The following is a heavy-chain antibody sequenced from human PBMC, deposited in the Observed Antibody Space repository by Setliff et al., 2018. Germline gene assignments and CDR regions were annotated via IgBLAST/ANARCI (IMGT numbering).Heavy chain of an antibody. CDR1: GFTFSSYV. V-gene: IGHV3-23*01. CDR3: AKYPPGSTIDY. Sequence: GGSLRLSCAASGFTFSSYVMSWVRQAPGKRLEWVSAISGGGTNTYYADSVKGRFTISRDNSRNTFYLHMNSLRAEDTAVYYCAKYPPGSTIDYWGQGTLVTVSS. CDR2: ISGGGTNT. D-gene: IGHD3-9*01. J-gene: IGHJ4*02.